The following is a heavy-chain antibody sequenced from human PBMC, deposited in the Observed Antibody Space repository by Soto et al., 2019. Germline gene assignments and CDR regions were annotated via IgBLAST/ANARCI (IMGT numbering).Heavy chain of an antibody. V-gene: IGHV1-69*13. CDR3: ARERIVVVPAATKPNGYYYYYGMDV. Sequence: ASVQVSCKASGGTFSSYAISWVRQAPGQGLEWMGGIIPIFGTANYAQKFQGRVTITADESTSTAYMELSSLRSEDTAVYYCARERIVVVPAATKPNGYYYYYGMDVWGQGTTVTVSS. CDR2: IIPIFGTA. CDR1: GGTFSSYA. D-gene: IGHD2-2*01. J-gene: IGHJ6*02.